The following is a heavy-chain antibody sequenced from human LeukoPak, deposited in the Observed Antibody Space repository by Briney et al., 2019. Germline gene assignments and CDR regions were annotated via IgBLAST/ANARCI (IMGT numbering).Heavy chain of an antibody. J-gene: IGHJ4*02. Sequence: SETLSLTCTVSGYSISSGYYWGWIRQPPGKGLEWIGSIYHSGSTYYNPSLKSRVTISVDTSKNQFSLKLSSVTAADTAVYYCVRRAFGPRWQFLYEKKYYFDYWAQGTLVTVSS. CDR1: GYSISSGYY. CDR2: IYHSGST. D-gene: IGHD4-23*01. V-gene: IGHV4-38-2*02. CDR3: VRRAFGPRWQFLYEKKYYFDY.